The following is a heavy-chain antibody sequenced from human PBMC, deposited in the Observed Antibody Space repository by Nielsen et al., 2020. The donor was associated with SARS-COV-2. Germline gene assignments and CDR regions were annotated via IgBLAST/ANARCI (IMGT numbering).Heavy chain of an antibody. CDR1: GFTFSRYG. CDR3: AGIAVADHDY. CDR2: IWYDGSNE. Sequence: GGSPRLSCTASGFTFSRYGMHWVRQAPGKGLEWVAVIWYDGSNEYYADSVKGRFTISRDNSKNTLYLQMNSLRAEDTAMYYCAGIAVADHDYWGQGTLVTVSS. D-gene: IGHD6-19*01. V-gene: IGHV3-33*01. J-gene: IGHJ4*02.